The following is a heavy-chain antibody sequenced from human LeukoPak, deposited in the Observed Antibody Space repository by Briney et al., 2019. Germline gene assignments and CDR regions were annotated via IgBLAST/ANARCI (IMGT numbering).Heavy chain of an antibody. D-gene: IGHD6-13*01. CDR3: AKEKGFSSPYYYYYMDV. CDR1: GFTFSAYV. V-gene: IGHV3-23*01. CDR2: ISSSGGST. J-gene: IGHJ6*03. Sequence: GGSLRLSCAASGFTFSAYVMTWVRQAPGKGLEWVSAISSSGGSTYYADSVKGRFTISRDNPKNTLYLQMNSLRAEDTALYYCAKEKGFSSPYYYYYMDVWGKGTTVTVSS.